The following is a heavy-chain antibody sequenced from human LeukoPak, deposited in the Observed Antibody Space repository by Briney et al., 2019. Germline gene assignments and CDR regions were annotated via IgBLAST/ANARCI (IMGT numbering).Heavy chain of an antibody. V-gene: IGHV3-48*03. CDR3: APPPVGINV. D-gene: IGHD4-17*01. CDR1: GFTFSSYE. CDR2: ISSSGSTI. J-gene: IGHJ6*04. Sequence: GGSLRLSCAASGFTFSSYEMNWVRQAPGKGLEWVSYISSSGSTIYCADSVKGRFTISRDNAKNSLYLQMNSLRAEDTAVYYCAPPPVGINVWGKGTTVTVSS.